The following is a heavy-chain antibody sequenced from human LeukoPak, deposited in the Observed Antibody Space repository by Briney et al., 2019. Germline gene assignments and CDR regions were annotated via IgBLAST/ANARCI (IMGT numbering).Heavy chain of an antibody. CDR3: ARDDYGGNSDHAFDI. CDR1: GYTFTSYA. D-gene: IGHD4-23*01. J-gene: IGHJ3*02. V-gene: IGHV1-3*01. CDR2: INAGNGNT. Sequence: GASVKVSCKASGYTFTSYAMHWVRQAPGQRLEWMGWINAGNGNTKYSQKFQGRVTITRDTSASTAYMELSSLGSEDTAVYYCARDDYGGNSDHAFDIWGQGTMVTVSS.